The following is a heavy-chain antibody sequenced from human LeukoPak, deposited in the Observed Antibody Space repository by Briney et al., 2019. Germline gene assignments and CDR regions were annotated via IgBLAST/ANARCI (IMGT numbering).Heavy chain of an antibody. CDR2: ISSSSSYI. V-gene: IGHV3-21*01. J-gene: IGHJ4*02. Sequence: GGPLRLSCAASGFTFSSYSMNWVRQAPGKGLEWVSSISSSSSYIYYADSVKGRFTISRDNAKNSLYLQMNSLRAEDTAVYYCARLYSSSWHDYWGQGTLVTVSS. D-gene: IGHD6-13*01. CDR1: GFTFSSYS. CDR3: ARLYSSSWHDY.